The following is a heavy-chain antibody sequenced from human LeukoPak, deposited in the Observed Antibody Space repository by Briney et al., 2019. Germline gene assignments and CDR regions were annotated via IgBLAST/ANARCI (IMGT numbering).Heavy chain of an antibody. J-gene: IGHJ4*02. Sequence: LQTPCLTCTVSGNSLRSGEYFWSWLRQPPGTSPEWIVYIHYSGSTSYNPSLKSRVTISLDTSKNQFSLKLSSVSAADTAVYYCARVGGLYYGSGSYLDYWGQGNLVTVSS. CDR2: IHYSGST. CDR3: ARVGGLYYGSGSYLDY. D-gene: IGHD3-10*01. CDR1: GNSLRSGEYF. V-gene: IGHV4-30-4*08.